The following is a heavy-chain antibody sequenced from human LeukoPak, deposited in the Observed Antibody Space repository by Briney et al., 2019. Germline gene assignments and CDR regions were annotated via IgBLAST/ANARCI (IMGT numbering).Heavy chain of an antibody. D-gene: IGHD3-22*01. CDR1: AFIFSGHW. CDR3: AGLVGRYSSGLYYYYFDY. V-gene: IGHV4-4*02. J-gene: IGHJ4*02. Sequence: GSLRLSCEGSAFIFSGHWMSWVRQPPGKGLEWIGEMYLSGTTHSNPSVKSRVTISIDKSKNQFFLNLSSVTAADTAVYYCAGLVGRYSSGLYYYYFDYWGQGTLVTVSS. CDR2: MYLSGTT.